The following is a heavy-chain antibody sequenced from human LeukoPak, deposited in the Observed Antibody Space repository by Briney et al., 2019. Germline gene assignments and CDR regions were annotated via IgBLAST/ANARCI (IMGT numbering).Heavy chain of an antibody. CDR1: GFTFSSYS. CDR2: ISSSSSYI. CDR3: ARGGDGGDYDILTGYYMDV. D-gene: IGHD3-9*01. J-gene: IGHJ6*03. V-gene: IGHV3-21*01. Sequence: SGGSLRLSCAASGFTFSSYSMNWVRQAPGKGLKWVSSISSSSSYIYYADSVEGRFTISRDNAKNSLYLQMNSLRAEDTAVYYCARGGDGGDYDILTGYYMDVWGKGTTVTVSS.